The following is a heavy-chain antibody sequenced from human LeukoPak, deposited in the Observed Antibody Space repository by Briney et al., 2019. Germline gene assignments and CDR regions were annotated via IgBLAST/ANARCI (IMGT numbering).Heavy chain of an antibody. V-gene: IGHV4-39*07. CDR1: GGSISSSSYY. Sequence: PSETLSLTCTVSGGSISSSSYYWGWIRQPPGKGLEWIGSIYYSGSTNYNPSLKSRVTISVDTSKNQFSLKLSSVTAADTAVYYCARIPPGVDAFDIWGQGTMVTVSS. J-gene: IGHJ3*02. CDR2: IYYSGST. CDR3: ARIPPGVDAFDI. D-gene: IGHD1-14*01.